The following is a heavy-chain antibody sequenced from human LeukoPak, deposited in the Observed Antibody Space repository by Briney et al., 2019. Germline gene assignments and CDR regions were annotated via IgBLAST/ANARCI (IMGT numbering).Heavy chain of an antibody. CDR3: ASSYSSSWYFDY. V-gene: IGHV4-59*01. CDR2: IYYSGST. CDR1: GGTISSYY. J-gene: IGHJ4*02. D-gene: IGHD6-13*01. Sequence: SETLSLTCTVSGGTISSYYWSWIRQPPGKGLEWIGYIYYSGSTNYNPSLKSRVTISVDTSKNQFSLKLSSVTAADTAVYYCASSYSSSWYFDYWGQGTLVTVSS.